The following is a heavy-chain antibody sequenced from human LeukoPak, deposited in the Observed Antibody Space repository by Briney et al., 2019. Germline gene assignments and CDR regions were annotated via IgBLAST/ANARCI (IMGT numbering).Heavy chain of an antibody. CDR3: AKGLGSSSWFSFDY. V-gene: IGHV3-9*03. Sequence: GGSLRLSCAASGFTFDDYAMHWVRQAPGKGLEWVSGISWYSGSIGYADSVKGRFTISRDNAKNSLYLQMNSLRAEDMALYYCAKGLGSSSWFSFDYWGQGTLVTVSS. J-gene: IGHJ4*02. CDR1: GFTFDDYA. D-gene: IGHD6-13*01. CDR2: ISWYSGSI.